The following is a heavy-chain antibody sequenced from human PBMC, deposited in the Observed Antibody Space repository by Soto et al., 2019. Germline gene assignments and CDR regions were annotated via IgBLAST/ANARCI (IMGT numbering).Heavy chain of an antibody. V-gene: IGHV4-59*08. J-gene: IGHJ4*02. Sequence: SETLPLTGTDSGGSIGSYYWSWIRQPPGKGLEWIGYIYYSGSTNYNPSLKSRVTISVDTSKNQFSLKLSSVTAADTAVYYCATLGRFDYWGQGTLVTVCS. CDR2: IYYSGST. CDR3: ATLGRFDY. D-gene: IGHD3-10*01. CDR1: GGSIGSYY.